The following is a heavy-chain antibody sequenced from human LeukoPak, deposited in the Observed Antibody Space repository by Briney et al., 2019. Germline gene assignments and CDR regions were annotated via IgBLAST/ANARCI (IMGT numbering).Heavy chain of an antibody. V-gene: IGHV3-30*03. D-gene: IGHD1-14*01. Sequence: GGSLRLSRVASGLTFGNYGMHWVRQAPGKGLEWVTEISFDGSNKHYVDSVKGRFTISRDNSKNTLYLQMNSLSAEDTTVYYCAAYHVSHSESGYWGQGTLVTVSS. CDR1: GLTFGNYG. CDR2: ISFDGSNK. CDR3: AAYHVSHSESGY. J-gene: IGHJ4*02.